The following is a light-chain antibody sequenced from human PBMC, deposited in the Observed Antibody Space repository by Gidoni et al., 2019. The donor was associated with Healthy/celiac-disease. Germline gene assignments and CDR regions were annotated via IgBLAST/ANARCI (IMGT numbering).Light chain of an antibody. Sequence: QSALTQPRSVSGSPGQSVTISCTGTSSDVGGYNYVSWYQQHPGKAPKLTIYDVIKRPSGVPDRFSGSKSGNTASLTISGLQAEDEADYYCCSYAGTYVFGTGTKVTVL. CDR2: DVI. J-gene: IGLJ1*01. V-gene: IGLV2-11*01. CDR1: SSDVGGYNY. CDR3: CSYAGTYV.